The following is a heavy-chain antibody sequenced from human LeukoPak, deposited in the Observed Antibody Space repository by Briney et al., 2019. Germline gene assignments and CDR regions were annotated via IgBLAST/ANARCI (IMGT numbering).Heavy chain of an antibody. CDR3: ARYSNAYAGARWFDH. J-gene: IGHJ5*02. Sequence: PSETLSLTCSVSGGSISGYYWSWIRQPPGKELEWIGYIYYSGSTNYNPSPKSRVTISLDTSKNQFSLKLSSVTPADTAVYYCARYSNAYAGARWFDHWGQGTLVTVS. CDR1: GGSISGYY. CDR2: IYYSGST. D-gene: IGHD2-21*01. V-gene: IGHV4-59*01.